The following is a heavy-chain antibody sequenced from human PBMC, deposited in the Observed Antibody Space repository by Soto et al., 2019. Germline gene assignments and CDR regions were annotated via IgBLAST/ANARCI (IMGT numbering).Heavy chain of an antibody. CDR2: INAASRT. D-gene: IGHD5-12*01. J-gene: IGHJ4*02. V-gene: IGHV3-21*01. Sequence: EVQLVESGGGLVKPGGSLRLSCSASGFTFSSFSMNWVRQAPGQGLEWDSSINAASRTYYIDSVKGRFTISRDNAKNSLSLQMNSLTVEDTAVYYCARDPSGGDNWGQGTLVTVSS. CDR3: ARDPSGGDN. CDR1: GFTFSSFS.